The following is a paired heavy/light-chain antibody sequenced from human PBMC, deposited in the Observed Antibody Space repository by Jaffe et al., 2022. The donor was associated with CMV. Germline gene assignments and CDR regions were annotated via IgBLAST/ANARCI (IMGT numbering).Light chain of an antibody. J-gene: IGLJ2*01. CDR3: QVWDSSSDHL. CDR1: NIGSYS. V-gene: IGLV3-21*04. CDR2: YDS. Sequence: SHVLTQPPSVSVAPGKTATITCGGNNIGSYSVHWYKQKPGLAPVLVIFYDSDRPSGIPERFSGSNSGNTATLTISRVEAGDEADYYCQVWDSSSDHLFGGGTKLTVL.
Heavy chain of an antibody. V-gene: IGHV1-2*02. J-gene: IGHJ4*02. CDR3: ARDLIAARPVCSAY. Sequence: QVQLVQSGAEVKKPGASVKVSCKASGYTFTGYFFHWVRQAPGQGLEWMGWINPNSGGTNSAQKFQGRVTMTRDTSISTAYMELSRLRSDDTAVYYCARDLIAARPVCSAYWGQGTLVTVSS. D-gene: IGHD6-6*01. CDR2: INPNSGGT. CDR1: GYTFTGYF.